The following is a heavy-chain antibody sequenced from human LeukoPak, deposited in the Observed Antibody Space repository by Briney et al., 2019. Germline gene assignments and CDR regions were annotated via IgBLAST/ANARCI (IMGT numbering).Heavy chain of an antibody. V-gene: IGHV3-66*04. Sequence: GGSLRLSCAASGFTFSSYAMSWVRQAPGKGLEWVSVIYSGGSTYYADSVKGRFTISRDNSKNTLYLQMNSLRAEDTAVYYCARQEYCSGASCYTWFDPWGQGTLVTVSS. D-gene: IGHD2-15*01. CDR3: ARQEYCSGASCYTWFDP. CDR2: IYSGGST. CDR1: GFTFSSYA. J-gene: IGHJ5*02.